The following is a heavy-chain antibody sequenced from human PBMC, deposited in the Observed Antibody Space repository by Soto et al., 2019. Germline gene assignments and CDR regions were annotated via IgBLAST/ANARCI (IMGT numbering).Heavy chain of an antibody. CDR2: IYYSGST. J-gene: IGHJ3*02. CDR3: ARGGYNAFDI. Sequence: TLPRTCTVSGGSISSGGCYWSWIRQHPGKGLEWIGYIYYSGSTYYTPSLKSRVTISVDTSKNQFSLKLSSATAADTAVYYCARGGYNAFDIWGQGTIVTVSS. CDR1: GGSISSGGCY. V-gene: IGHV4-31*03. D-gene: IGHD5-12*01.